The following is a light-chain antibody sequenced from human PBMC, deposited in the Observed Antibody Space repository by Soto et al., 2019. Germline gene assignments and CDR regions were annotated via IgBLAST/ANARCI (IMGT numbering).Light chain of an antibody. CDR1: QSVRSS. J-gene: IGKJ4*01. CDR3: QQYYSTPLT. V-gene: IGKV3-15*01. CDR2: GAY. Sequence: EIVMTQSPDTLSVSPGERATLSCRASQSVRSSLAWYQQRPGQAPRLIIYGAYTRATGITARFSGRGSGTDFTLTISSLQAEDVAVYYCQQYYSTPLTFGEGTKVDIK.